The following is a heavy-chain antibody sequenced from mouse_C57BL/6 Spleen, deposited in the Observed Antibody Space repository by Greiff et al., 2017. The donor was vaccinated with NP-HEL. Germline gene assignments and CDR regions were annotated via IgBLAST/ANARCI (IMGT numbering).Heavy chain of an antibody. CDR2: IYPGSGNT. V-gene: IGHV1-66*01. CDR3: ARRSLYDYDSYWYFDV. Sequence: VKLMESGPELVKPGASVKISCKASGYSFTSYYIHWVKQRPGQGLEWIGWIYPGSGNTKYNEKFKGKATLTADTSSSTAYMQLSSLTSEDSAVYYCARRSLYDYDSYWYFDVWGTGTTVTVSS. D-gene: IGHD2-4*01. J-gene: IGHJ1*03. CDR1: GYSFTSYY.